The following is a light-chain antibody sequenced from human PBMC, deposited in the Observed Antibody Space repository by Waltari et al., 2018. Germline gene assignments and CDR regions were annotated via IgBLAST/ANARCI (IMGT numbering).Light chain of an antibody. CDR3: QQYNNWPLT. J-gene: IGKJ4*01. CDR2: GAS. CDR1: RSVNSN. Sequence: EVVLTQSPDTLSVSPGERATLSCRTSRSVNSNLAWYQQKPGQAPRLRMYGASTRPNGIPARFSGSESGTEFTLTITSLQSEDFAVYYCQQYNNWPLTFGGGTKVEI. V-gene: IGKV3-15*01.